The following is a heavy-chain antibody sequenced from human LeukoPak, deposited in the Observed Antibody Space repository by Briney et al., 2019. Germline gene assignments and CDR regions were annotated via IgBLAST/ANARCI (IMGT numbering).Heavy chain of an antibody. CDR1: GYTFTGYY. V-gene: IGHV1-2*02. CDR2: INPNSGGT. Sequence: GASVRVSCKASGYTFTGYYMHWVRQAPGQGLEWMGWINPNSGGTNYAQKFQGRVTMTRDTSISTAYMELSRLRSDDTAVYYCARDRGLLVAATWWFDPWGQGTLVTVSS. D-gene: IGHD2-15*01. CDR3: ARDRGLLVAATWWFDP. J-gene: IGHJ5*02.